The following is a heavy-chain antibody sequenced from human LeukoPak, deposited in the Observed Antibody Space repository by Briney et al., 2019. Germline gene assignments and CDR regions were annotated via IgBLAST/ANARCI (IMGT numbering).Heavy chain of an antibody. V-gene: IGHV3-23*01. CDR3: AKTIQWPYYFDY. D-gene: IGHD6-19*01. CDR1: GFTFSSYA. CDR2: ISGSGGST. J-gene: IGHJ4*02. Sequence: GGPLRLSCAASGFTFSSYAMSWVRQAPGKGLEWVSAISGSGGSTYYADSVKGRFTISRDNFKNALYLQMNSLRAEDTAVYYCAKTIQWPYYFDYWGQGTLVTVSS.